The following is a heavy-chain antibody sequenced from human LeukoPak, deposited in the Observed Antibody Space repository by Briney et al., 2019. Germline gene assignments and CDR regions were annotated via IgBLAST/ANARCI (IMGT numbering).Heavy chain of an antibody. CDR3: AQRPVAHDY. Sequence: GGSLRLSCAASGFTFSNYAMSWVRQAPGKGLEWVSAISGSGGSTYYADSVKGRFTISRDNSKNTLYRQMNSLRAEDTAVYYCAQRPVAHDYWGQGTLVTVSS. CDR1: GFTFSNYA. CDR2: ISGSGGST. J-gene: IGHJ4*02. V-gene: IGHV3-23*01. D-gene: IGHD2-21*01.